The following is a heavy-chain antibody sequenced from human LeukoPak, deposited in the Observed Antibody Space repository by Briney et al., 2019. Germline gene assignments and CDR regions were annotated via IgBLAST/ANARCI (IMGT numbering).Heavy chain of an antibody. Sequence: GGSLRLSCAASGFTFSSYAMSWVRQAPGKGLEWVSAISGSGGSTYYAGSVKGRFTISRDNSKNTLYLHMNSLRAEDTAVYYCAKDSDYDFWSGYDAFDIWGQGTMVTVSS. CDR1: GFTFSSYA. D-gene: IGHD3-3*01. CDR3: AKDSDYDFWSGYDAFDI. CDR2: ISGSGGST. J-gene: IGHJ3*02. V-gene: IGHV3-23*01.